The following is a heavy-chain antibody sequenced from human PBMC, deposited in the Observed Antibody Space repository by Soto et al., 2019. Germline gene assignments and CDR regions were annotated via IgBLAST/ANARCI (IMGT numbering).Heavy chain of an antibody. CDR1: GFTFSGSA. V-gene: IGHV3-73*02. J-gene: IGHJ4*02. Sequence: EVQLVESGGGLVQPGGSLQLSCAASGFTFSGSAMHWVRQASGRGLEWVGRIRSKANTYATAYDASLKGRFTISRDDSKNTASLQMNSLKTEDTAIYYCTREGPGFDSWGQGTLVTVSS. D-gene: IGHD3-10*01. CDR3: TREGPGFDS. CDR2: IRSKANTYAT.